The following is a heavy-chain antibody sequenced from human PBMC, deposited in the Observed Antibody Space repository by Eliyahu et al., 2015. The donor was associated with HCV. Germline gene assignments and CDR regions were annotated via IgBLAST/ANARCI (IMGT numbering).Heavy chain of an antibody. CDR3: AKDISSSWYPADDAFDI. Sequence: EVQLVESGGGLVQPGRSLRLSCAASGFTFXDYAMHWVRQAPGKGLEWVSGISWNSGSIGYADSVKGRFTISRDNAKNSLYLQMNSLRAEDTALYYCAKDISSSWYPADDAFDIWGQGTMVTVSS. CDR2: ISWNSGSI. CDR1: GFTFXDYA. V-gene: IGHV3-9*01. J-gene: IGHJ3*02. D-gene: IGHD6-13*01.